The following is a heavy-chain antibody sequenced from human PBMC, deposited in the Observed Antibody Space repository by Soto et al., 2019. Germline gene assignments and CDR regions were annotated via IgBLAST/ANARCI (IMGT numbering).Heavy chain of an antibody. Sequence: GGCLRLSGTASGFTFGGYCMSWVRQAPGKGREWLPTTRLEVGEKKYVESVKGRFTSSRDNSRDTLCLQMNNLRDEDTAVYYCAKGTVGSTSQPYYFDFWGQGTLVTVSS. V-gene: IGHV3-7*03. J-gene: IGHJ4*02. CDR1: GFTFGGYC. CDR3: AKGTVGSTSQPYYFDF. CDR2: TRLEVGEK. D-gene: IGHD6-13*01.